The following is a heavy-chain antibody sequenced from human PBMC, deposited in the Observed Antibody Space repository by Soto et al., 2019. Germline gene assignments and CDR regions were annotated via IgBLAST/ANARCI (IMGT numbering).Heavy chain of an antibody. Sequence: ASVKVSCKASGYTFTSYGINWVRQAPGQGLEWLGWISAYDGYTNYAQILQGRVSMTTDTSTKTAYMELRSLRSDDTAMYYCARGGFCDSSGARNYYYYGMNVWGQGTTVTVSS. CDR2: ISAYDGYT. J-gene: IGHJ6*02. CDR1: GYTFTSYG. V-gene: IGHV1-18*01. D-gene: IGHD3-22*01. CDR3: ARGGFCDSSGARNYYYYGMNV.